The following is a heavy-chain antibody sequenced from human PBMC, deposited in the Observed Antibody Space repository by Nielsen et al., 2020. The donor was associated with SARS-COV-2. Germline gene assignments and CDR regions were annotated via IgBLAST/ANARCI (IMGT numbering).Heavy chain of an antibody. CDR3: ARQATIYMNEVSGMDV. D-gene: IGHD3-9*01. Sequence: GESLKISCVASEISFRSYGMHWLRQAPGKGLDWVAFTSYDGRDKFYADSVRGRFIVSRDNFRNTLSLHMDSLRTEDTAVYFCARQATIYMNEVSGMDVGGQGTTVTVSS. J-gene: IGHJ6*02. CDR2: TSYDGRDK. V-gene: IGHV3-30*03. CDR1: EISFRSYG.